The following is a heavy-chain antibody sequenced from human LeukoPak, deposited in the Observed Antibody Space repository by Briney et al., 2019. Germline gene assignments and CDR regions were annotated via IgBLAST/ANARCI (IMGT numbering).Heavy chain of an antibody. Sequence: GGSLRLSCAASGFTFSSYAMSWVRQAPGKGLEWVSSISSSSSYIYYADSVKGRFTISRDNSKNTLYLQMNSLRAENTAVYYCANSGVNSYWGQGTLVTVSS. D-gene: IGHD3-10*01. CDR2: ISSSSSYI. J-gene: IGHJ4*02. CDR3: ANSGVNSY. V-gene: IGHV3-23*01. CDR1: GFTFSSYA.